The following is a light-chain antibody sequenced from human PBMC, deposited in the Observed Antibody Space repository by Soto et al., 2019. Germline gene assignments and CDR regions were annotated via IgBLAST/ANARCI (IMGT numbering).Light chain of an antibody. CDR1: QSVRSD. CDR3: QQSYSTPRT. V-gene: IGKV3-15*01. J-gene: IGKJ1*01. Sequence: EIVMTQSPATLSVSPWERATLSCRASQSVRSDLVWYQQKPGQAPRLLIYGASTRATAIPARYSGSGSGTEFTLTISSLQPEDFATYYCQQSYSTPRTFGQGTKVDIK. CDR2: GAS.